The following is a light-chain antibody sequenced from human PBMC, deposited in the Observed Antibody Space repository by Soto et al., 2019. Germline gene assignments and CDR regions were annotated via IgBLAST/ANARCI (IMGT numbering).Light chain of an antibody. J-gene: IGKJ4*01. V-gene: IGKV1-6*01. CDR2: AAS. Sequence: IQMAQSPSTLSASVGDRVTITCRASQGIRNDLGWYQQKPGKAPKLLIYAASSLQSGVPPRFSGSGSGTDFTLTISSLQPEDFATYYCLQDYNYPLTFGGGTKVDIK. CDR3: LQDYNYPLT. CDR1: QGIRND.